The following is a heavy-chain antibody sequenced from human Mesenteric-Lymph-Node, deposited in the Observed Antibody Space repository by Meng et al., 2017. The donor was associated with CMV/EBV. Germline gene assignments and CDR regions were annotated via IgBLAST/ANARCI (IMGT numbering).Heavy chain of an antibody. V-gene: IGHV4-39*01. Sequence: QLQLQESGPGLVKPSETLSLTFTVSGGSISSSSYYWGWIRQPPGKGLEWIGSIYYSGSTYYNPSLKSRVTISVDTSKNQFSLKLSSVTAADTAAYYCARPHYYGSGSSPWFDPWGQGTLVTVSS. D-gene: IGHD3-10*01. CDR2: IYYSGST. CDR3: ARPHYYGSGSSPWFDP. CDR1: GGSISSSSYY. J-gene: IGHJ5*02.